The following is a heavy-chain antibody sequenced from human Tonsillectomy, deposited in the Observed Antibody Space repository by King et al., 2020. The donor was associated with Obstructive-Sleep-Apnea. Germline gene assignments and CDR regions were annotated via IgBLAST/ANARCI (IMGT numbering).Heavy chain of an antibody. CDR3: AKEGTHRSGSYSDAFDI. Sequence: VQLVESGGGLVQPGGSLRLSCAASGFTFSSYAMTWVRQAPGKGLDWVSTISGSGDTTYHADSLKGRFTISRDNSKNTLFLQLNSLRAEDTAVYYCAKEGTHRSGSYSDAFDIWGQGTMVTVSS. CDR1: GFTFSSYA. D-gene: IGHD3-22*01. V-gene: IGHV3-23*04. J-gene: IGHJ3*02. CDR2: ISGSGDTT.